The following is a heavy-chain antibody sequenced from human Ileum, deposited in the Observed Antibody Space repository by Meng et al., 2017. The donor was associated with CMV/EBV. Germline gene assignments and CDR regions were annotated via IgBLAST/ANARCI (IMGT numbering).Heavy chain of an antibody. CDR2: IYWDDDK. D-gene: IGHD1-1*01. CDR3: AHRQHCSGNWDVGWFDP. CDR1: LSTTQVG. J-gene: IGHJ5*02. Sequence: LSTTQVGVGWIRQPPGKALECLALIYWDDDKRYNPSLRSRLSITKDTSKNQVVLTMTNMDPEDTGTYYCAHRQHCSGNWDVGWFDPWGQGTLVTVSS. V-gene: IGHV2-5*02.